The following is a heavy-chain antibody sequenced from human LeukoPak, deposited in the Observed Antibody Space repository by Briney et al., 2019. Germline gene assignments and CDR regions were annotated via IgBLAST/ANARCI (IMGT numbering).Heavy chain of an antibody. CDR1: GYSISSGYY. CDR3: ARASHDYGDYSHFDY. V-gene: IGHV4-38-2*02. J-gene: IGHJ4*02. D-gene: IGHD4-17*01. CDR2: FHHSGTS. Sequence: SETLSLTCTVSGYSISSGYYWAWIRQPPGKGLEWIGSFHHSGTSFYNSSLKSRVTISLDTSKNQFSLRLNSVTAADTAVYYCARASHDYGDYSHFDYWGQGTLVTVSS.